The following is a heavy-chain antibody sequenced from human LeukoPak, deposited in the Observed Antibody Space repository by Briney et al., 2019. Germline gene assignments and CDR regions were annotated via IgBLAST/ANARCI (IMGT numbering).Heavy chain of an antibody. CDR1: GFTFSDYY. Sequence: GGSLRLSCAASGFTFSDYYMSWIRQAPGKGLEWVSYISSSGSTIYYADSVKGRFTISRDNAKNSLYLQMNSLRAEDTAVYYCARDPYYDFWSGDVGEFDYWGQGTLVTVSS. D-gene: IGHD3-3*01. J-gene: IGHJ4*02. CDR2: ISSSGSTI. CDR3: ARDPYYDFWSGDVGEFDY. V-gene: IGHV3-11*04.